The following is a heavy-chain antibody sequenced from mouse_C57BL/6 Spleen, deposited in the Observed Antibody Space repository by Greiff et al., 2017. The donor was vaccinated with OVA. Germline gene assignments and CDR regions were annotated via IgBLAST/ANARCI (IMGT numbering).Heavy chain of an antibody. V-gene: IGHV1-69*01. Sequence: VQLQQPGAELVMPGASVKLSCKASGYTFTSYWMHWVKQRPGQGLEWIGEIDPSDSYTNYNQKFKGKSTLTVDESSSTAYMQLSSLTSEDSAVYYCARGTTVVATDAMDYWGQGTSVTVSS. J-gene: IGHJ4*01. CDR3: ARGTTVVATDAMDY. D-gene: IGHD1-1*01. CDR1: GYTFTSYW. CDR2: IDPSDSYT.